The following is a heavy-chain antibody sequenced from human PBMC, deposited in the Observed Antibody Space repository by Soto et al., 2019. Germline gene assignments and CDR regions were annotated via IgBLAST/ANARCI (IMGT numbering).Heavy chain of an antibody. D-gene: IGHD4-17*01. CDR3: GREGHDYGCGYNY. Sequence: PGGSLRLSCAASGFTFSTYWMSWVRQAPGKGLEWVANIKQDGSEKYYVDSVKGRFTVSRDNAKNSLYLQMNSLRAEDTAVYYCGREGHDYGCGYNYWGQGTLVTVSS. J-gene: IGHJ4*02. V-gene: IGHV3-7*01. CDR2: IKQDGSEK. CDR1: GFTFSTYW.